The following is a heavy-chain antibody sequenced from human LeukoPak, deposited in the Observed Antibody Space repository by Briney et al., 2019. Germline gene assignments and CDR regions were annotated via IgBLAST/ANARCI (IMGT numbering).Heavy chain of an antibody. D-gene: IGHD3-10*01. V-gene: IGHV1-18*01. Sequence: ASVKVSCKASGYTFSSYGITWVRQAPGQGLEWMGWISANNANTNYAQKFQGRVTMTTDTSTSTAYMELRTLRSDDTAVYYYARGPPYVSGSPLFYWGQGTLVTVSS. J-gene: IGHJ4*02. CDR1: GYTFSSYG. CDR3: ARGPPYVSGSPLFY. CDR2: ISANNANT.